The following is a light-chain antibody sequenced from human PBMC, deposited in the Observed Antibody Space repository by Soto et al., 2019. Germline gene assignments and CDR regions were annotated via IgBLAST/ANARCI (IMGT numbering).Light chain of an antibody. J-gene: IGKJ4*01. Sequence: EVVLTQSPGTLFFSPGEGAPLSCRASQSVSNRYFAWYQQKPGQAPRLLIYRVSSRATGIPDRFSGSGSGTDFTLTISRLEPEDFAVYYCQQYGNVPLTFGGGTKVDIK. V-gene: IGKV3-20*01. CDR2: RVS. CDR3: QQYGNVPLT. CDR1: QSVSNRY.